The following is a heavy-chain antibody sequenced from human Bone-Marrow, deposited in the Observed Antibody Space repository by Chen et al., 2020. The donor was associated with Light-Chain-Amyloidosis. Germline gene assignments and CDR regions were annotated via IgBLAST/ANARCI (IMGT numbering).Heavy chain of an antibody. CDR2: INPNSDST. Sequence: QVQLVQSGAEVKKPGASVKVSCEASGYTFTGYHMHWVRQAPGQGLEWMGWINPNSDSTIYAQKCQGRGTMTRDTSISTVYMELSRLRSDDTAVYYCARGLHCSNTNCYLEFYYNAMDVWGQGTTVTVSS. J-gene: IGHJ6*02. CDR1: GYTFTGYH. CDR3: ARGLHCSNTNCYLEFYYNAMDV. V-gene: IGHV1-2*02. D-gene: IGHD2-2*01.